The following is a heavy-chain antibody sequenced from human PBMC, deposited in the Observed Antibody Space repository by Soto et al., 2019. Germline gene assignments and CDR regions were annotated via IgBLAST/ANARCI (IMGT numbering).Heavy chain of an antibody. CDR3: ARDSSRLYSSSPYYYYYGMDV. D-gene: IGHD6-6*01. J-gene: IGHJ6*02. CDR1: GFTFSSYS. Sequence: PGGSLRLSCAASGFTFSSYSMNWVRQAPGKGLEWVSSISSSSSYMYYADSVKGRFTISRDNAKNSLYLQMNSLRAEDTAVYYCARDSSRLYSSSPYYYYYGMDVWGQGTTVTAP. CDR2: ISSSSSYM. V-gene: IGHV3-21*01.